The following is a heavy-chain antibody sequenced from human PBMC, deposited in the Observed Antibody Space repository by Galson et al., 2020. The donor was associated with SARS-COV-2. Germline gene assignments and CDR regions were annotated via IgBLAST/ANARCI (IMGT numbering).Heavy chain of an antibody. CDR3: GAGIVIVPSARYGLDV. CDR2: ISYDGNEK. D-gene: IGHD2-21*01. J-gene: IGHJ6*02. CDR1: GFTFSYYG. V-gene: IGHV3-30*03. Sequence: TGGSLRLSCAGSGFTFSYYGMYWVRQAPGKGLEWVALISYDGNEKHYADSVKGRFTISRDNSKDMLFLQVNSLGAEDTAVYYCGAGIVIVPSARYGLDVWGQGTAVTVSS.